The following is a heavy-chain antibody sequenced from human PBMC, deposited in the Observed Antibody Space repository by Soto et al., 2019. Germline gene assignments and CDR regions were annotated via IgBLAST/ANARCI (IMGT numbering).Heavy chain of an antibody. CDR1: GFSISSSNW. CDR3: ATKGNGIYYFDY. D-gene: IGHD2-15*01. J-gene: IGHJ4*02. CDR2: IYYSGSM. Sequence: SETLSLACAVSGFSISSSNWWAWIRQPPGKGLEWIGYIYYSGSMYYNPSLQSRVTMSVDTSNNQFSLKLSSVTAVETAVYYCATKGNGIYYFDYWGQGTLVTVSS. V-gene: IGHV4-28*05.